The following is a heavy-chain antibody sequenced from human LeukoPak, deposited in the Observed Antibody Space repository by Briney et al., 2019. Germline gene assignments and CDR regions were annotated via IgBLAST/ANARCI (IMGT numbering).Heavy chain of an antibody. Sequence: GGSLRLSCAASGFTFSSYGMHCVRQAPGKGLEWVAVIWYDGSNKYYADSVKGRFTISRENSKNTLYLQMNSLRAEDTAVYYCAKDGAVDPGAFGLWGQGTMVTVSS. J-gene: IGHJ3*01. CDR3: AKDGAVDPGAFGL. V-gene: IGHV3-33*06. D-gene: IGHD4-23*01. CDR2: IWYDGSNK. CDR1: GFTFSSYG.